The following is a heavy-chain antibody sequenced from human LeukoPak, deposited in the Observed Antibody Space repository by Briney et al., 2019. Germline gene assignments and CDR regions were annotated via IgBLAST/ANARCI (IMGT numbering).Heavy chain of an antibody. Sequence: SETLSFTCTVSGGSISSSSYYWGWIRQPPGKGLEWIGSIYYSGSTYYNPSLKSRVTISVYTSKNQFSLKLSSVTAADTAVYYCARVYCSSTSCYRGWFDPWGQGTLVTVSS. J-gene: IGHJ5*02. D-gene: IGHD2-2*01. CDR2: IYYSGST. CDR3: ARVYCSSTSCYRGWFDP. V-gene: IGHV4-39*07. CDR1: GGSISSSSYY.